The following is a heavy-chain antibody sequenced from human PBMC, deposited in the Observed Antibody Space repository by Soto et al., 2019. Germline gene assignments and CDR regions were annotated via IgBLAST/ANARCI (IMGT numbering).Heavy chain of an antibody. J-gene: IGHJ4*02. CDR1: GFAFSDFP. Sequence: DVQLLESGGGLVQPGGYLRLSCAASGFAFSDFPMSWARQAPGKGLEWVSSIGVGGGYIHYADAVQGRFTVSRDDSKNTSYLQIDSLGAEYTATYYCASLGGSSCYYNGYWGRGTLVTVSS. V-gene: IGHV3-23*01. D-gene: IGHD3-10*01. CDR2: IGVGGGYI. CDR3: ASLGGSSCYYNGY.